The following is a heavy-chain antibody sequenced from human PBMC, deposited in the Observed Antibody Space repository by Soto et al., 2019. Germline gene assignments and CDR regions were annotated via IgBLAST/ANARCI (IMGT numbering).Heavy chain of an antibody. CDR1: GGSISSGGYY. CDR2: IYYSGST. V-gene: IGHV4-31*03. Sequence: QVQLQESGPGLVKLSQTLSLTCTVSGGSISSGGYYWSWIRQHPGKGLEWIGYIYYSGSTYYNPSLKSRVTISVDTSKNQFSLKLSSVTAADTAVYYCARNSGFSSSYYYGMDVWGQGTTVTVSS. CDR3: ARNSGFSSSYYYGMDV. D-gene: IGHD6-13*01. J-gene: IGHJ6*02.